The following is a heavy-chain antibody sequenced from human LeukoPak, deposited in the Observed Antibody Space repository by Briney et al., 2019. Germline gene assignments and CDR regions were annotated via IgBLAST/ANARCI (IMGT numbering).Heavy chain of an antibody. Sequence: ASVKVSCMASGYTFTSYGISWVRQAPGQGLEWMGWISAYNGNTNYAQKLQGRVTMTTDTSTSTAYIELRSLRSDDTAVYYCARDESSYSSSWDFDYWGQGTLVTVSS. J-gene: IGHJ4*02. D-gene: IGHD6-13*01. V-gene: IGHV1-18*01. CDR2: ISAYNGNT. CDR1: GYTFTSYG. CDR3: ARDESSYSSSWDFDY.